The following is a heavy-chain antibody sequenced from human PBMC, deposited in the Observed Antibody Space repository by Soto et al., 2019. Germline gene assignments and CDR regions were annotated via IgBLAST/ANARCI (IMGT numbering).Heavy chain of an antibody. Sequence: SVKVSCKASGFTFTSSAMQWVRQARGQRLEWIGWIVVGSGNTNYAQKFQERVTITRDMSTSTAYMELSSLRSEDTAVYYCAADVGDADTQDAFDIWGQGTMVTVSS. CDR3: AADVGDADTQDAFDI. V-gene: IGHV1-58*02. J-gene: IGHJ3*02. D-gene: IGHD2-15*01. CDR2: IVVGSGNT. CDR1: GFTFTSSA.